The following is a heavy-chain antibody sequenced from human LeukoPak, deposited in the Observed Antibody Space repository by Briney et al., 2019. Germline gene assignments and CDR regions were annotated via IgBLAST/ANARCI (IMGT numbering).Heavy chain of an antibody. J-gene: IGHJ4*02. CDR3: AKAAKGYFDY. CDR1: GFVFSICG. V-gene: IGHV3-23*01. Sequence: PGGSLRLSCAASGFVFSICGMSWVRQAPGKGLEWVSTINENGANTHYADSVKGRFTISRDNSKNTLYLQMNSLRAEDTAVYYCAKAAKGYFDYWGQGTLVTVSS. CDR2: INENGANT.